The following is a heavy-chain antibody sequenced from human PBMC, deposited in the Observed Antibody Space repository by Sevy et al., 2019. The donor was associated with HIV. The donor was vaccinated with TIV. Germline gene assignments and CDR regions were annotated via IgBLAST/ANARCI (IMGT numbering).Heavy chain of an antibody. D-gene: IGHD4-4*01. CDR1: GFIFSNHG. Sequence: GGSLRLSCAASGFIFSNHGMHWVRQAPGKGLEWVARIWYDGSDTYYGESVKGRFTNSRDNSQNTVDLQMNSLRVEDTAVYYCARDVDSNYDGIDAWGQGTTVTVSS. CDR3: ARDVDSNYDGIDA. V-gene: IGHV3-33*01. CDR2: IWYDGSDT. J-gene: IGHJ6*02.